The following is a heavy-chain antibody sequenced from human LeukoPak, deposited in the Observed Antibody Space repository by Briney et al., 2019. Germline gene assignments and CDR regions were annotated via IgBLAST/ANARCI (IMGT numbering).Heavy chain of an antibody. Sequence: SVTVSCKASGGTFISYAISWVRQAPGQGLEWMGGIIPIFGTANYAQKFQGRVTITADESTSTAYMELSSLRSEDTAVYYCAGVLVSGSGGHYFDYWGQGTLVTVSS. CDR2: IIPIFGTA. D-gene: IGHD5-12*01. CDR1: GGTFISYA. V-gene: IGHV1-69*13. J-gene: IGHJ4*02. CDR3: AGVLVSGSGGHYFDY.